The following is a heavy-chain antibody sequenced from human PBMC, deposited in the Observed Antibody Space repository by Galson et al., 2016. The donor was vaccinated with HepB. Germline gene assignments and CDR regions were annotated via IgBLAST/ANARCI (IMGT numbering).Heavy chain of an antibody. V-gene: IGHV3-48*01. CDR2: ISGSSSTM. CDR3: ARDRGIAAAVFDAFDI. Sequence: SLRLSCAASGFTFSRYSMNWVRQAPGKGLEWVSYISGSSSTMYYADPVKGRFTISRDNAKNSLYLQMNSLRAEDTAVYYCARDRGIAAAVFDAFDIWGQGPVVTVSS. J-gene: IGHJ3*02. CDR1: GFTFSRYS. D-gene: IGHD6-13*01.